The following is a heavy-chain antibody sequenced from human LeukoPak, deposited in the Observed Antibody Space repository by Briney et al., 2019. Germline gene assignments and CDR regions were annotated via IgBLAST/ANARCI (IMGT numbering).Heavy chain of an antibody. CDR2: ISGSGGST. CDR3: AKVAKYYYGPETYYFFEH. Sequence: PGGSLRLSCAASVFTFSSYAMSWVRQAPGKGLEWVSAISGSGGSTYYADSVKGRFTISRDNSKNTLYLQMNSLRVEDTAVYYCAKVAKYYYGPETYYFFEHWGQGTPVTASS. V-gene: IGHV3-23*01. J-gene: IGHJ4*02. CDR1: VFTFSSYA. D-gene: IGHD3-10*01.